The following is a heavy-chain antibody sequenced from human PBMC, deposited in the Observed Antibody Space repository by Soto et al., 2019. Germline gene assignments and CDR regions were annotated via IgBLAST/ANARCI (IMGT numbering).Heavy chain of an antibody. Sequence: PSETLSLICAVSGGSISSGDYSWSWIRQPPGKGLELIGYVFHSGSTYYSPSLKSRVTISIDGSKNQFSLKLTSVTAADTAVYYCARGSYGAGSDYWGQGILVTVSS. CDR2: VFHSGST. J-gene: IGHJ4*02. CDR3: ARGSYGAGSDY. V-gene: IGHV4-30-2*01. CDR1: GGSISSGDYS. D-gene: IGHD3-10*01.